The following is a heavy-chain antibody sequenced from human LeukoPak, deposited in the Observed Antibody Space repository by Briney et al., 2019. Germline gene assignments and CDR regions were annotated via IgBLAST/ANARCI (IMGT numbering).Heavy chain of an antibody. D-gene: IGHD6-13*01. CDR3: ARSSPEAAGTFDP. V-gene: IGHV3-33*01. CDR1: GFTFSSYG. CDR2: IWYDGSNK. Sequence: GGSLRLSCAASGFTFSSYGMHWVRQAPGKGLEWVAVIWYDGSNKYYADSVKGRFTISRDNSKNTLYLQMNSLRAEDTAVYYCARSSPEAAGTFDPWGQGTLVTVSS. J-gene: IGHJ5*02.